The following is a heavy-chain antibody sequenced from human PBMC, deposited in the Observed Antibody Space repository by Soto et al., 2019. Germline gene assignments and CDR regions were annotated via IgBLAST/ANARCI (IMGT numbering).Heavy chain of an antibody. D-gene: IGHD6-13*01. CDR3: ARIPEVSSWPYYGMDV. V-gene: IGHV1-2*02. Sequence: ALVKVSCKASGYTFTGYYMHWVRQAPGQGLEWMGWINPNSGGTNYAQKFQGRVTMTRDTSISTAYMELSRLRSDDTAVYYCARIPEVSSWPYYGMDVWGQGTTVTVSS. J-gene: IGHJ6*02. CDR1: GYTFTGYY. CDR2: INPNSGGT.